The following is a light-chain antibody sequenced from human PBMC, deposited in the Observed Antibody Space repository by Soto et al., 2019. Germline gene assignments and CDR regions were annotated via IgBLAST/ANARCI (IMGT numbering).Light chain of an antibody. CDR3: QQFNSYPIT. J-gene: IGKJ5*01. V-gene: IGKV1-13*02. CDR2: DAS. CDR1: PAISTS. Sequence: AIQLTQSPSSLSAFVGDTVTITCRASPAISTSLAWYQHKPGEALKLLIYDASNLESGVPSRFSGSGSRTDFTLTISSLQPEDVATYYCQQFNSYPITFGQGTRLEI.